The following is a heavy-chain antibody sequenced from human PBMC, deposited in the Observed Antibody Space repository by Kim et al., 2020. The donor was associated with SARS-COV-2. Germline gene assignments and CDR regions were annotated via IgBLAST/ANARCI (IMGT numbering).Heavy chain of an antibody. D-gene: IGHD2-8*01. CDR3: ARAVGYCTNGVCHPGINWFDP. J-gene: IGHJ5*02. CDR2: INPSGGST. CDR1: GYTFTSYY. V-gene: IGHV1-46*01. Sequence: ASVKVSCKASGYTFTSYYMHWVRQAPGQGLEWMGIINPSGGSTSYAQKFQGRVTMTRDTSTSTVYMELSSLRSEDTAVYYCARAVGYCTNGVCHPGINWFDPWGQGTLVTVSS.